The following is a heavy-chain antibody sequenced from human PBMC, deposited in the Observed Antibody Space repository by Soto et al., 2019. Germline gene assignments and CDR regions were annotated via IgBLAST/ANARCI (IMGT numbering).Heavy chain of an antibody. CDR3: ARGRDGYNYIDY. CDR2: INPNSGGT. D-gene: IGHD5-12*01. Sequence: WVRQAPGQGLEWMGWINPNSGGTNYAQKFQGWVTMTRDTSISTAYMELSRLRSDDTAVYYCARGRDGYNYIDYWGQGTLVTVSS. V-gene: IGHV1-2*04. J-gene: IGHJ4*02.